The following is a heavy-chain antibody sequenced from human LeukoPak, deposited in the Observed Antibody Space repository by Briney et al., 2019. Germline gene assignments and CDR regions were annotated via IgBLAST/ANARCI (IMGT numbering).Heavy chain of an antibody. J-gene: IGHJ4*02. V-gene: IGHV3-21*01. CDR2: ISSSSSYI. Sequence: AGTLRLSCAASGCTFSSYGMNWVRQAPGKGLEWVSSISSSSSYIYYAYSVNGQFPISREIATNSLYLQMNILRAEDTAVYDCASRGSPNDSSGYEQRPFDYWGQGTLVTVSS. CDR3: ASRGSPNDSSGYEQRPFDY. D-gene: IGHD3-22*01. CDR1: GCTFSSYG.